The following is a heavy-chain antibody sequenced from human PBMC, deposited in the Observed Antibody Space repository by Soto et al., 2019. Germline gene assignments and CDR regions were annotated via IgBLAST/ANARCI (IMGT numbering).Heavy chain of an antibody. CDR1: GGSIRTGGYS. V-gene: IGHV4-30-2*01. CDR2: TYHSGNP. Sequence: QLQLQESGSGLVKPSQTLSLTCTVSGGSIRTGGYSWSWIRQPPGKGLEWIGNTYHSGNPYYNPSLKGRVTISVDGPKIQFPRKVSSVTAAYTAVYYCAREDYGDYGGSFDYWGQGSLVTVP. CDR3: AREDYGDYGGSFDY. J-gene: IGHJ4*02. D-gene: IGHD4-17*01.